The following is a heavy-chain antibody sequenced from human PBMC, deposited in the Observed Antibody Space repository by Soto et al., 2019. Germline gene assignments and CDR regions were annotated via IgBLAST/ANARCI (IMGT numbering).Heavy chain of an antibody. CDR2: ISYDGSNK. J-gene: IGHJ6*02. CDR1: GFTFSSYG. D-gene: IGHD3-16*01. V-gene: IGHV3-30*18. CDR3: AKVKLGVGAGLYYYGMDV. Sequence: TGGSLRLSCAASGFTFSSYGMHWVRQAPGKGLEWVAVISYDGSNKYYADSVKGRFTISRDNSKNTLYLQMNSLRAEDTAVYYCAKVKLGVGAGLYYYGMDVWGQGTTVTVSS.